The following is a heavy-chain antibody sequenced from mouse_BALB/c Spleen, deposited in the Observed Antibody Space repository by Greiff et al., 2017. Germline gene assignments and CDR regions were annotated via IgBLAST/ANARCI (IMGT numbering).Heavy chain of an antibody. Sequence: EVKLEESGGGLVKPGGSLKLSCAASGFAFSSYDMSWVRQTPEKRLEWVAYISSGGGSTYYPDTVKGRFTISRDNAKNTLYLQMSSLKSEDTAMYYCARGGGKTATGYFDYWGQGTTLTVSS. D-gene: IGHD1-2*01. CDR1: GFAFSSYD. V-gene: IGHV5-12-1*01. CDR3: ARGGGKTATGYFDY. J-gene: IGHJ2*01. CDR2: ISSGGGST.